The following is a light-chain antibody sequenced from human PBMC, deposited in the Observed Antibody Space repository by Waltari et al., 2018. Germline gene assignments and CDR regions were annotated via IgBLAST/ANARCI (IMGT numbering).Light chain of an antibody. CDR3: HQRGVWPPT. CDR2: DVS. J-gene: IGKJ2*01. CDR1: ENVYNY. Sequence: EIVLTQSPATLSLSPGEGATISCRASENVYNYLAWYQQRPGQAPRLLIYDVSNGATGIQARFSGSGSGTDFTLSISSLEPEDFAVYYCHQRGVWPPTFGQGTKLQVK. V-gene: IGKV3-11*01.